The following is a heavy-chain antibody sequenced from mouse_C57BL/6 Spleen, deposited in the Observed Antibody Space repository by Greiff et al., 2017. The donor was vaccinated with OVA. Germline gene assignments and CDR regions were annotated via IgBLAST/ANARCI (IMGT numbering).Heavy chain of an antibody. Sequence: EVQGVESGPELVKPGDSVKISCKASGYSFTGYFMNWVMQSHGKSLEWIGRINPYNGDTFYNQKFKGKATLTVDKSSSTAHMELRSLTSEDSAVYYCAREDGSDAMDYWGQGTSVTVSS. J-gene: IGHJ4*01. CDR2: INPYNGDT. D-gene: IGHD1-1*01. V-gene: IGHV1-20*01. CDR3: AREDGSDAMDY. CDR1: GYSFTGYF.